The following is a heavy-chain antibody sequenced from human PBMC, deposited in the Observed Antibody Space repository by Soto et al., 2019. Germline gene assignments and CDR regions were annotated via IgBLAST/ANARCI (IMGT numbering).Heavy chain of an antibody. CDR1: GGSISSGDYY. CDR2: IYYSGST. V-gene: IGHV4-30-4*01. J-gene: IGHJ6*02. Sequence: SETLSLTCTVSGGSISSGDYYWSWIRQPPGKGLEWIGYIYYSGSTYYNPSLKSRVTISVDTSKNQFSLKPSSVTAADTAVYYCASQQLVHYYYGMDVWGQGTTVTVSS. D-gene: IGHD6-13*01. CDR3: ASQQLVHYYYGMDV.